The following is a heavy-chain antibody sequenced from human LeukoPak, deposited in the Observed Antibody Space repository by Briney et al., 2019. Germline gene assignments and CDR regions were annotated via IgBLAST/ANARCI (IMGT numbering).Heavy chain of an antibody. J-gene: IGHJ3*02. V-gene: IGHV1-46*01. CDR3: ARWSYYDSSGYFVGAFDI. CDR1: GGTFSSYA. CDR2: INPSGGST. D-gene: IGHD3-22*01. Sequence: ASVKVSCKASGGTFSSYAISWVRQAPGQGLEWMGLINPSGGSTRYAQKFQGRVTVTRDTSTSTLYMEVSSLRSQDTAVYYCARWSYYDSSGYFVGAFDIWGQGTMVTVSS.